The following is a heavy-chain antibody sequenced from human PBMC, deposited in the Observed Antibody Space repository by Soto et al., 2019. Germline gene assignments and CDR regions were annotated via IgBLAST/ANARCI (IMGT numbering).Heavy chain of an antibody. CDR2: ISFSGDVA. CDR3: ASTTNYYFGY. J-gene: IGHJ4*02. D-gene: IGHD4-17*01. Sequence: GGSLRLSCVVCGFTFNSHVMSWVRQAPGKGLEWVTLISFSGDVAYYTDSVKGRFTISRDNSRNTLYLQMNALRADDTAVYYSASTTNYYFGYWGQGSLVTVSS. CDR1: GFTFNSHV. V-gene: IGHV3-23*01.